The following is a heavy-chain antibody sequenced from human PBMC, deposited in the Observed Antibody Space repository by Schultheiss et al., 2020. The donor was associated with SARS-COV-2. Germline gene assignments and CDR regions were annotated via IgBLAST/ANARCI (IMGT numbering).Heavy chain of an antibody. D-gene: IGHD2-21*02. CDR2: IKQDGSEK. V-gene: IGHV3-7*03. CDR3: ARGTGGDLDY. CDR1: GFIVSSNY. J-gene: IGHJ4*02. Sequence: GESLKISCAASGFIVSSNYMSWVRQAPGKGLEWVAQIKQDGSEKYYVDSLKGRFTISRDNAKNSLYLQMNSLRAEDTAVYYCARGTGGDLDYWGQGTLVTVSS.